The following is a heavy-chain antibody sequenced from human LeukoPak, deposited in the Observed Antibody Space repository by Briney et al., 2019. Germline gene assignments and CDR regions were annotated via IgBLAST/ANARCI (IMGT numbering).Heavy chain of an antibody. CDR1: GLTFSNAW. Sequence: PGGSLRLSCAASGLTFSNAWMSWVRQAPGKGLEWVGRIRSKTDGGTTDYAAPVKGRFTISRDDSKNTLYLQMNSLETEGTAVYYCITDITMVRGVIITIHAFDIWGQGTMVTVSS. D-gene: IGHD3-10*01. J-gene: IGHJ3*02. V-gene: IGHV3-15*01. CDR2: IRSKTDGGTT. CDR3: ITDITMVRGVIITIHAFDI.